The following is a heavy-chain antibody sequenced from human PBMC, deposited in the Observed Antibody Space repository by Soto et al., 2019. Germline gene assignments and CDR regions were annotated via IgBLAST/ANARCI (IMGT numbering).Heavy chain of an antibody. CDR1: GFTFSSYS. CDR2: ISSSSSTI. J-gene: IGHJ5*02. V-gene: IGHV3-48*01. Sequence: EVQLVESGGGLVQPGGSLRLSCAASGFTFSSYSMNWVRQAPGKGLEWVSYISSSSSTIYYADSVKGRFTISRDNAKNSLYLQMNSLRAEDTAVYYCAREDFWSGYNWFDPWGQGTLVTVSS. D-gene: IGHD3-3*01. CDR3: AREDFWSGYNWFDP.